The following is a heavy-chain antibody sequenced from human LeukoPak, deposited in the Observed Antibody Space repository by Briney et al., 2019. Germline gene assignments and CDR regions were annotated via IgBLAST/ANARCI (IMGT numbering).Heavy chain of an antibody. Sequence: GGSLRLSCAASGFTFSNYWMSWVRQAPGKGLEWVANIKEDGSEKYYVDSVKGRFTISRDNARNSLYLQMNSLRAEDTAVYYCAGGRQLGYWGQGTLVTVSS. CDR1: GFTFSNYW. CDR2: IKEDGSEK. D-gene: IGHD6-13*01. J-gene: IGHJ4*02. CDR3: AGGRQLGY. V-gene: IGHV3-7*01.